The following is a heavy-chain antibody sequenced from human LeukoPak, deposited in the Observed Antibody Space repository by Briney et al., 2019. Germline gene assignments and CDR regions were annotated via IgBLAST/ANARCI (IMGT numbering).Heavy chain of an antibody. J-gene: IGHJ4*02. CDR2: INHSGST. CDR3: ARHNQRGYSYSKTRYYFDY. CDR1: GGSISSGGYY. Sequence: PSQTLSLTCAVSGGSISSGGYYWSWIRQPPGKGLEWIGEINHSGSTNYNPSLKSRVTISVDTSKNQFSLKLSSVTAADTAVYYCARHNQRGYSYSKTRYYFDYWGQGTLVTVSS. D-gene: IGHD5-18*01. V-gene: IGHV4-30-2*01.